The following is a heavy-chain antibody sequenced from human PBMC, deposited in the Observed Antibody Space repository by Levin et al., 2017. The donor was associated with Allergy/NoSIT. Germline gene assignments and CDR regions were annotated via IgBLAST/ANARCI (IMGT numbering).Heavy chain of an antibody. CDR2: INAGNGNT. D-gene: IGHD5-12*01. V-gene: IGHV1-3*01. CDR1: GYTFTSYT. CDR3: ARTSGYDQLDY. Sequence: GESLKISCKASGYTFTSYTMHWVRQAPGQRLEWMGWINAGNGNTKYSQKFQGRVTITRDTSASTAYMEVSSLRSEDTAVYYCARTSGYDQLDYWGQGTLVTVSS. J-gene: IGHJ4*02.